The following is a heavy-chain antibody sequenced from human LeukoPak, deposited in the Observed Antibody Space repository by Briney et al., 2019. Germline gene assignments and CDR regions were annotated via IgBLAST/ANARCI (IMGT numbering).Heavy chain of an antibody. CDR2: IIPILGIA. Sequence: SVKVSCKASGGTFSSYAISWVRQAPGQGLEWMGRIIPILGIANYAQKFQGRVTITADKSTSTAHMELSSLRSEDTAVYYCARGKVAAPSFDYWGQGTLVTVSS. CDR3: ARGKVAAPSFDY. V-gene: IGHV1-69*04. CDR1: GGTFSSYA. J-gene: IGHJ4*02. D-gene: IGHD2-15*01.